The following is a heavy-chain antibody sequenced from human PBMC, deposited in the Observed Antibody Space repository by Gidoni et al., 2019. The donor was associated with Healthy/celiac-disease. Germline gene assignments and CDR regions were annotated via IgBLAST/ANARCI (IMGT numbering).Heavy chain of an antibody. V-gene: IGHV4-34*01. Sequence: QVQLQQWGAGLLKPSETLSRTCAVYGGSFSGYYWNWIRQSPGKGLEWIGEINYGGGTNYNPSLKSRVTISIDTSKKQFSLALKSLTAADTAVYYCARGREIVLEAAAEGGYYGMDVWGQGTTVTVAS. D-gene: IGHD2-8*02. CDR2: INYGGGT. J-gene: IGHJ6*02. CDR3: ARGREIVLEAAAEGGYYGMDV. CDR1: GGSFSGYY.